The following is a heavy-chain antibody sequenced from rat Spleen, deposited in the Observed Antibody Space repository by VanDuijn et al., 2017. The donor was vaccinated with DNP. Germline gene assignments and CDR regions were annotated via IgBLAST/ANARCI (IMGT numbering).Heavy chain of an antibody. CDR2: ISPDGGHT. CDR1: GFTFSDYY. Sequence: EVQLVGSGGGLVQSGRSLKLSCAGSGFTFSDYYMAWVRQAPTKGLDWVASISPDGGHTYYPDSVKGRFTISRDNAKSSLFLQMDSLKSEDTATYYCVRDSANSYIRYYFDYWGQGAMVTVSS. V-gene: IGHV5-25*01. CDR3: VRDSANSYIRYYFDY. D-gene: IGHD1-2*01. J-gene: IGHJ2*01.